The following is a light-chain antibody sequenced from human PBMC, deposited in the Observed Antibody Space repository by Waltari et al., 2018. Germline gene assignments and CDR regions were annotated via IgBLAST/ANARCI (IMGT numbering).Light chain of an antibody. V-gene: IGLV1-44*01. CDR3: STWDHSLRAQV. J-gene: IGLJ3*02. CDR1: RNIIGSYA. Sequence: QSALNQEASVPGTVGQTVTLTCTDNRNIIGSYAVRWYRQISHGAPKTVMFGNSLSSGIPDRFSGSKSGTTASLTISVLQPEDEADYYCSTWDHSLRAQVFGGGTKLTVL. CDR2: GNS.